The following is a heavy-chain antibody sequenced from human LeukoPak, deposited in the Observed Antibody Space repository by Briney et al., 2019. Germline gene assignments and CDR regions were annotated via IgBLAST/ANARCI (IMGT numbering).Heavy chain of an antibody. Sequence: SETLSLTCTVSGGSISSYYWSWIRQPPGKGLEWIGYIYYSGSTNYNPSLKSRVTISVDTSKNQFSLKLSSVTAADTAVYYCARHEGYGGVLDYWGQGTLVTVSS. D-gene: IGHD4/OR15-4a*01. CDR2: IYYSGST. CDR3: ARHEGYGGVLDY. CDR1: GGSISSYY. J-gene: IGHJ4*02. V-gene: IGHV4-59*08.